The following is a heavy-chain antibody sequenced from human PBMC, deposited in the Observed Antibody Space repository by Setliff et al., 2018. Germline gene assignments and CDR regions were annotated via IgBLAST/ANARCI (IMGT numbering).Heavy chain of an antibody. D-gene: IGHD3-16*01. V-gene: IGHV1-46*01. CDR1: GYTFTSYY. CDR3: ARERAGGRGFTFGAIYYYCGMDV. CDR2: INPKNGGA. Sequence: AASVKVSCKASGYTFTSYYIHWVRQAPGQGLEWMGVINPKNGGATYPQNLQGRVTMTRDTSMSTVYMELSSLRFEDTAVYYSARERAGGRGFTFGAIYYYCGMDVWGQGTTGTVSS. J-gene: IGHJ6*02.